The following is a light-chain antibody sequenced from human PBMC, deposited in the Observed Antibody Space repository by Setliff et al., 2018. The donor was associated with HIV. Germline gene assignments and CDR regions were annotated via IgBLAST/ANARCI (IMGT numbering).Light chain of an antibody. CDR3: QVWDTNNDLGV. CDR2: YNN. V-gene: IGLV3-21*04. J-gene: IGLJ3*02. Sequence: SYELTQPPSVSVAPGETARMTCGGNNFGSEYVHWYQQRPGQAPVVVIYYNNERPSGIPERFSGSNSGSMAALTISRVEAGDEADYYCQVWDTNNDLGVFGGGTKVTVL. CDR1: NFGSEY.